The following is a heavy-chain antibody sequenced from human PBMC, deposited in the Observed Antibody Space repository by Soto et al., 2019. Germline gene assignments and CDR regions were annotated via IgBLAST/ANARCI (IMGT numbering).Heavy chain of an antibody. Sequence: QVQLVQSGAAVKKPGASVKVSCKASGYTFTSYGISWVRQAPGQGLEWMGWISDYNGNTNYAQKLQGRVPTTTDTSTSTAYMELRSLRSDDTAVYYCATTQWLLLYYGMDVWGQGTTVTVSS. J-gene: IGHJ6*02. CDR3: ATTQWLLLYYGMDV. CDR2: ISDYNGNT. V-gene: IGHV1-18*01. CDR1: GYTFTSYG. D-gene: IGHD3-22*01.